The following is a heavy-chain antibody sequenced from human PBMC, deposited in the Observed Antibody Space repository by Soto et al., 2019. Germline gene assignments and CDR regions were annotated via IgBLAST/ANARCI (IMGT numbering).Heavy chain of an antibody. CDR3: ARLIGNSWLDS. CDR2: TYYRSKWYN. D-gene: IGHD2-8*01. CDR1: GDSVSTNSAT. Sequence: SQTLSLTCAISGDSVSTNSATWDRIRQSPSRGLEWLGRTYYRSKWYNDYAVSVEGRITINPDTSNNQVSLQLNSVTPDDTAVYYCARLIGNSWLDSWGQGTLVTVSS. V-gene: IGHV6-1*01. J-gene: IGHJ5*01.